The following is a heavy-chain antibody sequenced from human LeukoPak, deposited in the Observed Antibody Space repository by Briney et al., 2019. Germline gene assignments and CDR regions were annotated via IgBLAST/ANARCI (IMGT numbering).Heavy chain of an antibody. CDR2: IKQDGSEK. J-gene: IGHJ5*02. CDR1: GFTFSSYW. V-gene: IGHV3-7*05. Sequence: PGGPLRLSCAASGFTFSSYWMIWVRQAPGKGLEWVANIKQDGSEKYYVDSVKGRFTISRDNAKNSLYLQMNSLRAEDTAVYYCARKKLVGYNWFDPWGQGTLVTVSS. CDR3: ARKKLVGYNWFDP. D-gene: IGHD1-1*01.